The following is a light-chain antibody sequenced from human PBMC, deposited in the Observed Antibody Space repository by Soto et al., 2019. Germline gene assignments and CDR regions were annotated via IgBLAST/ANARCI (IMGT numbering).Light chain of an antibody. Sequence: EIVLTQSPATLSLSPGERATLSCRASQSVSSYLAWYQQKPGQAPRLLIYDTSNRATGIPARFSGSGSGTDFTLTISSLEPEDFAVYYCQQGSNWPPWTFGQGTKVEFK. V-gene: IGKV3-11*01. CDR3: QQGSNWPPWT. CDR1: QSVSSY. CDR2: DTS. J-gene: IGKJ1*01.